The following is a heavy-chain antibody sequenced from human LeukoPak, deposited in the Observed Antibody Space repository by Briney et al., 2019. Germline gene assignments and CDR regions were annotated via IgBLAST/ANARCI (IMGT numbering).Heavy chain of an antibody. CDR3: AKATSVTTLFDY. D-gene: IGHD4-17*01. CDR2: ISGSGGST. V-gene: IGHV3-23*01. Sequence: GGSLRLSCAASGFTFSYYSMNWVRQAPGKGLEWVSAISGSGGSTYYADSVKGRFTISRDNSKNTLYLQMNSLRVEDTAVYYCAKATSVTTLFDYWGQGTLVTVSS. J-gene: IGHJ4*02. CDR1: GFTFSYYS.